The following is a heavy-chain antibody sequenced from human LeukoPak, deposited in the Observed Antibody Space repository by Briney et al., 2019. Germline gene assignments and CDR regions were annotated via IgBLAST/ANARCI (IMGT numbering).Heavy chain of an antibody. CDR1: GFTFSSYW. J-gene: IGHJ4*02. Sequence: QPGGSLRLSCAASGFTFSSYWMHWVRQAPGKGLVWVSRISTDGSSTNSADSVKGRFTISRDNAKNTLYLQMNSLRAEDTAVYYCAGNGYSKACDYWGQGTLVTVSS. V-gene: IGHV3-74*01. D-gene: IGHD6-13*01. CDR2: ISTDGSST. CDR3: AGNGYSKACDY.